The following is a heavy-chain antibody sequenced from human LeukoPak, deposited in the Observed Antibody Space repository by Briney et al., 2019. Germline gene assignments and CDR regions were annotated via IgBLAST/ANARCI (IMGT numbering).Heavy chain of an antibody. CDR3: AKDRDSLTWYKDAFHI. V-gene: IGHV3-23*01. J-gene: IGHJ3*02. CDR2: ITGSGGNT. D-gene: IGHD3-9*01. CDR1: AFTFSNYA. Sequence: SGGSLRLSCTASAFTFSNYAVSWVRQAPGKGLEWVSAITGSGGNTYYADSVKGRFTIFRDNSKNTLHLQMNSLRAEDTAIYYCAKDRDSLTWYKDAFHIWGLGTMVTVSS.